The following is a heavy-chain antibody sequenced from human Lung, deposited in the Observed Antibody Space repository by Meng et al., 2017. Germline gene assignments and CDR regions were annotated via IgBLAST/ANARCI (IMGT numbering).Heavy chain of an antibody. CDR3: AREVGGSYHFDY. CDR2: ISNSSKYI. D-gene: IGHD1-26*01. V-gene: IGHV3-21*01. Sequence: EVQLVESGGGLVKPGGSLRLSCAASGFTLSDYTMNWVRQAPGKGLEWVSSISNSSKYIDYAGSVKGRFTTSRDNAKNSLYLQMNSLRAEDTAVYYCAREVGGSYHFDYWGQGTLVTVSS. CDR1: GFTLSDYT. J-gene: IGHJ4*02.